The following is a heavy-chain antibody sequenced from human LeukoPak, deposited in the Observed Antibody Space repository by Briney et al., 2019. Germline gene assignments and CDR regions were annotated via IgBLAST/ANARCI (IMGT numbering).Heavy chain of an antibody. CDR2: INPNSGGT. V-gene: IGHV1-2*02. CDR1: GYTFTGYY. CDR3: ARVRRDYYDSSGYYYYQPLTNYYYYYMDV. J-gene: IGHJ6*03. Sequence: GASVKVSCKASGYTFTGYYMHWVRQAPGQGLEWMGWINPNSGGTNYAQKFQGRVTMTRDTSISTAYMELSRLRSDDTAVYYCARVRRDYYDSSGYYYYQPLTNYYYYYMDVWGKGTTVTVSS. D-gene: IGHD3-22*01.